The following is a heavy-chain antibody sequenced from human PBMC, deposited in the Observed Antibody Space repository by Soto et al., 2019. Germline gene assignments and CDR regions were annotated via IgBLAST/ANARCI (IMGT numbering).Heavy chain of an antibody. J-gene: IGHJ4*02. CDR2: ISGSGGTA. D-gene: IGHD1-1*01. CDR1: GFTFSSYA. Sequence: EVQLLESGGCTVQPGGYLSLSCADSGFTFSSYARHWVRRPPGKGLEWVSSISGSGGTAYYAESVKGRFSISRDSLVNTLYLQMNSLRAEDTAVYYCAKGRGQNWNFDYWGQGTLVTVSP. V-gene: IGHV3-23*01. CDR3: AKGRGQNWNFDY.